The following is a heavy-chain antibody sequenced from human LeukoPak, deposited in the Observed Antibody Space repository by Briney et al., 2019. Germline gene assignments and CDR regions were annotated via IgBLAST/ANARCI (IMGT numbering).Heavy chain of an antibody. V-gene: IGHV3-30*02. Sequence: GGSLRLSCAASGFTFSTYGMHWVRQAPGKGLEWVAFIRYDGTNKYYVDSVKGRFTISRDNSKNTLYLQMNSLRAEDTAVYYCAKDRNRIVGATNLDYWGQGTLVTVSS. CDR2: IRYDGTNK. D-gene: IGHD1-26*01. J-gene: IGHJ4*02. CDR1: GFTFSTYG. CDR3: AKDRNRIVGATNLDY.